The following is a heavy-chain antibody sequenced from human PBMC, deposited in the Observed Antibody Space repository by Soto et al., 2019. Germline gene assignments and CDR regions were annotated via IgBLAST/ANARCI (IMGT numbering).Heavy chain of an antibody. Sequence: QVHLVQSGDEVKKPGAAVKVSCTASGYSFSSHGIGWVRQAPGQGLEWMGWISVYNGNTNYAQRFQGRVTLTTDTSTSTAYMELRSLRSDDTAVYYCARACASVFYYYYYMDVWAKGTTVTVSS. CDR2: ISVYNGNT. D-gene: IGHD3-16*01. CDR3: ARACASVFYYYYYMDV. J-gene: IGHJ6*03. CDR1: GYSFSSHG. V-gene: IGHV1-18*01.